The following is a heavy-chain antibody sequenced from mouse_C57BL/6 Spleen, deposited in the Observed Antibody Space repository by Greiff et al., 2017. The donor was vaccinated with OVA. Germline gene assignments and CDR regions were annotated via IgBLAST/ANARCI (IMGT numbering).Heavy chain of an antibody. J-gene: IGHJ2*01. CDR3: TRGEVTRYYFDY. CDR2: IDPETGGT. V-gene: IGHV1-15*01. Sequence: VQLQQSGAELVRPGASVTLSCKASGYTFTDYEMHWVKQTPVHGLEWIGAIDPETGGTAYNQKFKGKAILTADKSSSTAYMELRSLTSEDSAVYYCTRGEVTRYYFDYWGQGTTLTVSS. CDR1: GYTFTDYE. D-gene: IGHD2-1*01.